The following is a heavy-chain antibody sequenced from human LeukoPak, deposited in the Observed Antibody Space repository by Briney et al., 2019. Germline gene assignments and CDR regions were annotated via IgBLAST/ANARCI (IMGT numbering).Heavy chain of an antibody. D-gene: IGHD6-13*01. V-gene: IGHV1-46*01. Sequence: ASVKVSCKASGYTFTSYYMHWVRQAPGQGLEWMGIINPSGGSTSYAQKFQGRVTMTRDTSTSTVYMELSSLRSEDTAVYYCARDSSSWAYYYYYYMDVWGKGTTVTISS. J-gene: IGHJ6*03. CDR1: GYTFTSYY. CDR3: ARDSSSWAYYYYYYMDV. CDR2: INPSGGST.